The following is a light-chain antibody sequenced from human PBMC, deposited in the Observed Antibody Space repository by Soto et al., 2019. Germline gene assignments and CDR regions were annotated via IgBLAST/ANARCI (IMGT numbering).Light chain of an antibody. J-gene: IGKJ1*01. CDR3: QQYHNWPSWT. V-gene: IGKV3-20*01. Sequence: EIVLTQSPGTLSVSPAERATLSCRASQSVMSNYLVWYQKKPGQAPRLLIYAASSRATGIPDRFSGSASGTDLTLTISRLETEDVAVYHCQQYHNWPSWTFGQGTKVEIK. CDR2: AAS. CDR1: QSVMSNY.